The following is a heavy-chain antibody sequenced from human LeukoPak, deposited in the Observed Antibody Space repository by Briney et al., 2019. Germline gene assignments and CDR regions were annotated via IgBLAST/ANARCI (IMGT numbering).Heavy chain of an antibody. D-gene: IGHD4-17*01. CDR3: ARDHYGDYLFDS. J-gene: IGHJ4*02. CDR2: INTGSSTV. V-gene: IGHV3-48*04. Sequence: GGSLRLSCAASGFTFSSRSMNWVRQAPGKGLEWLAYINTGSSTVYYADSVKDRFAIPRDNAKNSLFLQMTSLRADDTAVYYCARDHYGDYLFDSWGQGTLVTVSS. CDR1: GFTFSSRS.